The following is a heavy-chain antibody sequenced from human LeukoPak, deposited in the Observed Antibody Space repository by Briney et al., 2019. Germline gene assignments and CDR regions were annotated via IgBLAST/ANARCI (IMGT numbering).Heavy chain of an antibody. CDR1: GYTFTSYY. CDR3: AKTYHSSRAHYYYYYYMDV. J-gene: IGHJ6*03. V-gene: IGHV1-46*01. Sequence: ASVKVSCKASGYTFTSYYMHWVRQVPGQGLEWMGIINPSGGSTSYAQKFQGRVTMTRDMSTSTDYMELSSLRAEDTAVYYCAKTYHSSRAHYYYYYYMDVWGKGTTVTISS. D-gene: IGHD6-13*01. CDR2: INPSGGST.